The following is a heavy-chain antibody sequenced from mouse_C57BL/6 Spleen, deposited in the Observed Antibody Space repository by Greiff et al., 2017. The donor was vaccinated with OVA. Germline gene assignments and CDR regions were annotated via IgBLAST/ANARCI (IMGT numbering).Heavy chain of an antibody. CDR2: INPGSGGT. CDR1: GYAFTNYL. Sequence: QVQLQQSGAELVRPGTSVKVSCKASGYAFTNYLIEWVKQRPGQGLEWIGVINPGSGGTNYNEKFKGKATLTADKSSSTAYMQLSSLTSEDSAVYFCARSGLLRNYYAMDYWGQGTSVTVSS. D-gene: IGHD1-1*01. V-gene: IGHV1-54*01. J-gene: IGHJ4*01. CDR3: ARSGLLRNYYAMDY.